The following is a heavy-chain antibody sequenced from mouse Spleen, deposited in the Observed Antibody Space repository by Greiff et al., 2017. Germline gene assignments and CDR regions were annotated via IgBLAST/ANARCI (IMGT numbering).Heavy chain of an antibody. J-gene: IGHJ2*01. D-gene: IGHD1-1*01. V-gene: IGHV3-8*01. Sequence: ESGPGLAKPSQTLSLTCSVTGYSITSDYWNWIREFPGNKLEYMGYISYSGSTYYNPSLKSRISITRDTSKNQYFLQLNSVTTEDTATYYCARSYYGRDFFDYWGQGTTLTVSS. CDR3: ARSYYGRDFFDY. CDR1: GYSITSDY. CDR2: ISYSGST.